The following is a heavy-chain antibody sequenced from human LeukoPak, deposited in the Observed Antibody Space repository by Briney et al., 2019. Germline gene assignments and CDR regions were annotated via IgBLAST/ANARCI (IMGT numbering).Heavy chain of an antibody. J-gene: IGHJ4*02. CDR2: ISGSGGST. V-gene: IGHV3-23*01. CDR3: AKVFTGSGWVAQYFDY. CDR1: GFTFSSYE. Sequence: LSGGSLRLSCAASGFTFSSYEMNWVRQAPGKGLEWVSAISGSGGSTYYADSVKGRFTISRDNSKNTLYLQMNSLRAEDTAVYYCAKVFTGSGWVAQYFDYWGQGTLVTVSS. D-gene: IGHD6-19*01.